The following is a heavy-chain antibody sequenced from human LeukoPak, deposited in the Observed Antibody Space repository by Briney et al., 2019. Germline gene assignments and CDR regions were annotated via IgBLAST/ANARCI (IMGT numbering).Heavy chain of an antibody. V-gene: IGHV3-7*01. CDR2: IKQNGSEK. CDR1: GFTFSSYW. J-gene: IGHJ3*02. CDR3: ASLYGAGSYYNPDAFAI. Sequence: GGSLRLSCAASGFTFSSYWMSWVRQAPGKGLEWVANIKQNGSEKYYADSVKGRFTISRDNAKNSLYLQMNSLRAEDTAVYYSASLYGAGSYYNPDAFAISGHGEMVTVSS. D-gene: IGHD3-10*01.